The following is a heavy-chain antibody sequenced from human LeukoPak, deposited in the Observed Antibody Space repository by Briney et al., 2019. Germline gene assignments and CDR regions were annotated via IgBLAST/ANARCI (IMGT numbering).Heavy chain of an antibody. Sequence: SETLSLTCTISGGSISSYYWSWIRQPPGKGLEWIGYIYYTGSTNHKPSLKSRVTISVETSKNQFSLKLRSVTAADTAVYYCARVTGYMIEDYFDYWGQGTLVTVSS. D-gene: IGHD3-22*01. V-gene: IGHV4-59*01. CDR3: ARVTGYMIEDYFDY. CDR2: IYYTGST. CDR1: GGSISSYY. J-gene: IGHJ4*02.